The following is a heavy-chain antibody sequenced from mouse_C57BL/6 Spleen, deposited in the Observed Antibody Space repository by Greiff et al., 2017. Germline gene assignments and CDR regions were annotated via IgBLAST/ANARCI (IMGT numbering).Heavy chain of an antibody. Sequence: QVQLQQPGAELVMPGASVKLSCKASGYTFTSYWMHWVKQRPGQGLEWIGEIDPSDSYTNYNQKFKGKSTLTVDKSSSTAYMQLSILTSEDSAVYYCARGHRGSSGHGGYWGQGTTLTVSS. CDR3: ARGHRGSSGHGGY. D-gene: IGHD3-2*02. J-gene: IGHJ2*01. CDR2: IDPSDSYT. V-gene: IGHV1-69*01. CDR1: GYTFTSYW.